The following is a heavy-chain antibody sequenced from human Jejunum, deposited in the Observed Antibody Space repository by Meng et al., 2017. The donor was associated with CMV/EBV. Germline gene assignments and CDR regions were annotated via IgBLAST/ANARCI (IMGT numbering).Heavy chain of an antibody. V-gene: IGHV1-46*01. D-gene: IGHD3-16*01. CDR3: AREGLRGGGWFDP. J-gene: IGHJ5*02. CDR2: IDPSDGST. CDR1: GYTVTNCD. Sequence: KAAGYTVTNCDRHGMRQAPGLGREWMGVIDPSDGSTSYSQKFQGRVTVTRDTSTSTVYMELGGLTSEDTAVYYCAREGLRGGGWFDPWAQGTLVTVSS.